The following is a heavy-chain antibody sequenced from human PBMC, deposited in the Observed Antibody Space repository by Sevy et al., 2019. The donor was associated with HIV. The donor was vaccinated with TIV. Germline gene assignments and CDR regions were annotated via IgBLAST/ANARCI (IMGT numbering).Heavy chain of an antibody. CDR2: ISGLSNYI. CDR3: ARAVPATDAFDI. D-gene: IGHD6-19*01. V-gene: IGHV3-21*01. CDR1: GFTFNSYP. J-gene: IGHJ3*02. Sequence: GGSLRLSCAASGFTFNSYPMHWVRQAPGKGLEWVSSISGLSNYIYYADSVKGRFSISRDNTKNSVYLQMNSLRGEDTAVFYCARAVPATDAFDIWGQGTLVTVSS.